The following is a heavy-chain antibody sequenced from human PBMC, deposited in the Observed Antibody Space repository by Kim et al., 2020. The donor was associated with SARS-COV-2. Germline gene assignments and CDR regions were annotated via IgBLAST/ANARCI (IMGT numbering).Heavy chain of an antibody. J-gene: IGHJ4*02. D-gene: IGHD1-26*01. V-gene: IGHV3-53*01. CDR2: IYSGGST. CDR3: ARVRYSGSYKLPAYYFDY. CDR1: GFTVSSNY. Sequence: GGSLRLSCAASGFTVSSNYMSWVRQAPGKGLEWVSVIYSGGSTYYADSLKGRFTISRDNSKNTLYLQMNSLRAEDTAVYYCARVRYSGSYKLPAYYFDYWGQGTLVTVSS.